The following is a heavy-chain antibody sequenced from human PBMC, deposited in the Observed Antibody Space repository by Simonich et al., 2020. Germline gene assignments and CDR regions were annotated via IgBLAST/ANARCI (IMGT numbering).Heavy chain of an antibody. J-gene: IGHJ4*02. CDR3: ARASRGTWWYYYFDY. CDR1: GYTFTSYG. CDR2: ISAYNGNT. Sequence: HVQLLPSVAEVKKPGASVQVSCMASGYTFTSYGISWVRQAPEHGLEWMGWISAYNGNTNYAQNLQGRVTMTTDTSTSTAYMELMSLRSDDTAVYYCARASRGTWWYYYFDYWGQGTLVTVSS. V-gene: IGHV1-18*01. D-gene: IGHD2-15*01.